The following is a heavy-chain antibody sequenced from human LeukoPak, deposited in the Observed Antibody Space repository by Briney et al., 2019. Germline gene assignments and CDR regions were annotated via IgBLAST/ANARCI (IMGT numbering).Heavy chain of an antibody. Sequence: SETLSLTCSVSGGSISGHWWTWVRQPPGEGLEWIGDILYSGSTNYNPSLKSRLSILVDTSKNQFSLKLNSVIAADTAMYYCTRRNTADASIDLWGQGTLVIASS. V-gene: IGHV4-59*11. CDR1: GGSISGHW. J-gene: IGHJ5*02. CDR3: TRRNTADASIDL. D-gene: IGHD4-17*01. CDR2: ILYSGST.